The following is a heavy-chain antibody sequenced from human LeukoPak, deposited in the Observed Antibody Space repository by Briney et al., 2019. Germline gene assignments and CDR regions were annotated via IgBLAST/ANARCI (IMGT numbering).Heavy chain of an antibody. D-gene: IGHD3-22*01. V-gene: IGHV4-28*01. J-gene: IGHJ3*02. CDR3: ARRGYDAFDI. CDR2: IYYSGST. Sequence: PSETLSLTCAVSNYAMSSSNWWGWIRQPPGKELEWIGYIYYSGSTYYNPSLKSRVTISVDTSKNQFSLKLSSVTAADTAVYYCARRGYDAFDIWGQGTMVTVSS. CDR1: NYAMSSSNW.